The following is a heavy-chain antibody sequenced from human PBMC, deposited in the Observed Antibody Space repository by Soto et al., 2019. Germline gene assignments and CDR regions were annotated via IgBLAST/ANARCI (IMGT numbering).Heavy chain of an antibody. CDR3: AKDIGSYPYYFDS. V-gene: IGHV3-23*04. J-gene: IGHJ4*02. D-gene: IGHD1-26*01. CDR1: GFTFDSCV. CDR2: ISGSGGST. Sequence: DVQLVESGGDLVQPGGSLRLSCAASGFTFDSCVMSWVRQAPGKGLEWVSAISGSGGSTYYANSVKGRFTISGDKSKNTLYLQMSSLRVEDTAVYYCAKDIGSYPYYFDSWGQGTLVTVSS.